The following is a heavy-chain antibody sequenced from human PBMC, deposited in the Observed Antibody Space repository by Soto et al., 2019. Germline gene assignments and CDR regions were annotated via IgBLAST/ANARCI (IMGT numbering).Heavy chain of an antibody. V-gene: IGHV4-59*08. Sequence: QVQLQESGPGLVKPSETLSLTCTVSGGSISSYYWSWIRQPPGKGLEWIGYIYYSGSTNYNPSLKSRVPISVDTSTNQFSLKRSCVTDADTAVYYCARRYGGTLDYCGQGTLVTVSS. CDR3: ARRYGGTLDY. CDR1: GGSISSYY. CDR2: IYYSGST. D-gene: IGHD4-17*01. J-gene: IGHJ4*02.